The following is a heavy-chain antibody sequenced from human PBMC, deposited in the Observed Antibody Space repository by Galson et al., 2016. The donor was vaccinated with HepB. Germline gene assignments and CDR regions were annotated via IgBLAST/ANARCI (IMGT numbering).Heavy chain of an antibody. CDR1: GFTFTTYW. D-gene: IGHD2-21*01. V-gene: IGHV3-74*01. Sequence: SLRLSCAASGFTFTTYWMHWVRQAPGKGLVWVSRINLDGSTTTYADSVKGRFTISRDSAKNTLYLQMSSLKVEDTAVYYCAVVGDVSRDWGQGTLVTVSS. J-gene: IGHJ4*02. CDR3: AVVGDVSRD. CDR2: INLDGSTT.